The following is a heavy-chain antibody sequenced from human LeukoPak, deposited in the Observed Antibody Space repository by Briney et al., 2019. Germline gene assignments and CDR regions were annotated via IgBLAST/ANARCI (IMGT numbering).Heavy chain of an antibody. CDR2: IKQDGSER. V-gene: IGHV3-7*01. J-gene: IGHJ4*02. CDR3: ASGLY. CDR1: GFTFSGFS. Sequence: PGGSLRLSCAASGFTFSGFSMSWVRQSPTKGLEWVANIKQDGSERYYVDSVKGRFTISRDNAKNSLYLQINSLRAEDTAVYYCASGLYWGQGTLVTVSS.